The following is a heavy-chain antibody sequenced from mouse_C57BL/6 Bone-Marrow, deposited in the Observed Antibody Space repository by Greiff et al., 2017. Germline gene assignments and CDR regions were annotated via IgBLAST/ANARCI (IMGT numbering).Heavy chain of an antibody. CDR3: AKNEYHPPFDY. Sequence: QVQLQQSGPGLVQPSQSLSITCTVSGFSLTSYGVHWVRQSPGKGLEWLGVIWSGGSTDYNAAFISSLSISKDNSTSQVFFKMNSLQAADDAIYYFAKNEYHPPFDYWGQGTTLTVSS. D-gene: IGHD5-2*01. J-gene: IGHJ2*01. CDR2: IWSGGST. CDR1: GFSLTSYG. V-gene: IGHV2-2*01.